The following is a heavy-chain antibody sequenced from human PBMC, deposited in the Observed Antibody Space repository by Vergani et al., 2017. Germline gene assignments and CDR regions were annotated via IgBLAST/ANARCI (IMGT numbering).Heavy chain of an antibody. J-gene: IGHJ4*02. CDR1: GGSISSGGYS. CDR2: IYHSGST. Sequence: QLQLQESGSGLVKPSQTLSLTCAVSGGSISSGGYSWSWIRQPPGKGLEWIGYIYHSGSTYYNPSLKSRVTISVDRSKNQFSLKLSSVTAADTAVYYCARGSGYSYGKNHKIFDYWGQGTLVTVSS. CDR3: ARGSGYSYGKNHKIFDY. D-gene: IGHD5-18*01. V-gene: IGHV4-30-2*01.